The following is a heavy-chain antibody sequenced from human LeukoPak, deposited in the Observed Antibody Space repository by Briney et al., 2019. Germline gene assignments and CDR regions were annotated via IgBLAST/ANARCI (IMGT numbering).Heavy chain of an antibody. V-gene: IGHV3-48*01. CDR2: ISSLGSTI. CDR3: ARGEQEMATMSIDY. D-gene: IGHD5-24*01. J-gene: IGHJ4*02. Sequence: GGSLRLSCAASGFTFSSYSMNWVRQAPGKGLEWVSYISSLGSTIYYADSVKGRFTISRDNAKNSLYLQMNSLRAEDTAVYYCARGEQEMATMSIDYWGQGTPVTVSS. CDR1: GFTFSSYS.